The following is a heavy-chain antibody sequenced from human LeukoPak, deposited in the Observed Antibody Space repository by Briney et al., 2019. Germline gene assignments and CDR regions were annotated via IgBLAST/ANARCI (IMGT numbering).Heavy chain of an antibody. D-gene: IGHD3-16*01. CDR3: AKGGEVFYYYYYGMDV. Sequence: GGSLRLSCAASGFTFSSYGMHWVRQAPGKGLEWVAVMSYDGSNKDYADSVKGRFTISRDNSKNTLYLQMNSLRADDTAVYYCAKGGEVFYYYYYGMDVWGQGTTVTVSS. CDR2: MSYDGSNK. CDR1: GFTFSSYG. J-gene: IGHJ6*02. V-gene: IGHV3-30*18.